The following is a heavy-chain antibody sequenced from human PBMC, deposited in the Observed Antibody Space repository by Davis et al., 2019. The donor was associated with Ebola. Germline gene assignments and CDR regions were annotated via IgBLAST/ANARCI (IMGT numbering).Heavy chain of an antibody. CDR2: ISSRGTTI. CDR1: GFIFSDYY. V-gene: IGHV3-11*01. D-gene: IGHD3-16*01. J-gene: IGHJ3*02. CDR3: ASEPALGDVAFDI. Sequence: GESLKISCAASGFIFSDYYMTWIRQGPGTGLEWVSYISSRGTTIFYADSVKGRFTISRDNAKNSLFLQMNSLRAEDTAVYYCASEPALGDVAFDIWGQGTMVTVSS.